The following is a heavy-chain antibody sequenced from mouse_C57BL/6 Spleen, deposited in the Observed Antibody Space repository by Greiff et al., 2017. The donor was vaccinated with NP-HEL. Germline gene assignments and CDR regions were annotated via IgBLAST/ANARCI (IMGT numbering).Heavy chain of an antibody. CDR3: ASVPYYDYDAGAY. CDR1: GYTFTSYD. J-gene: IGHJ3*01. D-gene: IGHD2-4*01. V-gene: IGHV1-85*01. CDR2: IYPRDGST. Sequence: QVQLQQSGPELVKPGASVKLSCKASGYTFTSYDINWVKQRPGQGLEWIGWIYPRDGSTKYNEKFKGKATLTVDTSSSTAYMELHSLTSEDAAVYFCASVPYYDYDAGAYWGQGTLVTVSA.